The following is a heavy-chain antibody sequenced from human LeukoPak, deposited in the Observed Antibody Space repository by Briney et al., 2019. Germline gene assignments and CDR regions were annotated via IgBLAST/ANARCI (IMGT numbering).Heavy chain of an antibody. CDR2: INWNGGST. Sequence: GGSLRLSCVASGFTFDDYGMSWVRQAPGKGLEWVSGINWNGGSTGYADSVKGRFTISRDNAKNSLYLQMNSLRAEDTALYYCARGDDSYYYYMDVWGKGTTVTVSS. V-gene: IGHV3-20*04. CDR1: GFTFDDYG. J-gene: IGHJ6*03. D-gene: IGHD1-1*01. CDR3: ARGDDSYYYYMDV.